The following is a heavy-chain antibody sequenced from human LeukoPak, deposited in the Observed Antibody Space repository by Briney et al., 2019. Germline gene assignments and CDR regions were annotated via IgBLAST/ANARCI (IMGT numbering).Heavy chain of an antibody. V-gene: IGHV3-23*01. Sequence: GGSLRLSCAASGFTFSSYAMSWVRQAPGKGLEWVSAVSGSGVTTYYADSVKGRFTISRDNSKNTLYLQMNSLIAEDTALYYCAKDRDYYLVGFFDYWGQGTLVTVSS. J-gene: IGHJ4*02. D-gene: IGHD3-10*01. CDR3: AKDRDYYLVGFFDY. CDR2: VSGSGVTT. CDR1: GFTFSSYA.